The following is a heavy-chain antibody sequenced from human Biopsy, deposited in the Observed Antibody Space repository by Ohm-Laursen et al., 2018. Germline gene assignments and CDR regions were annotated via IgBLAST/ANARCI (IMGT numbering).Heavy chain of an antibody. J-gene: IGHJ4*02. V-gene: IGHV6-1*01. CDR3: ARSGSDSLNYYFDF. CDR2: TFYRAKWYT. D-gene: IGHD2-21*02. Sequence: LQTLSLTCAISGDSVSSNRAAWNWIRQSPSRGLEGLGRTFYRAKWYTDFAVSVKSRITLTPDPSTNQFSLQLNSVTPDDTAVYYCARSGSDSLNYYFDFWGQGTLVTVSS. CDR1: GDSVSSNRAA.